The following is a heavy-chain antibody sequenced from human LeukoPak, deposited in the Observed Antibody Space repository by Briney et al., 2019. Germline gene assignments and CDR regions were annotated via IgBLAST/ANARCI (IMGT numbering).Heavy chain of an antibody. D-gene: IGHD6-13*01. V-gene: IGHV1-69*04. J-gene: IGHJ4*02. CDR1: GYTFTSYG. Sequence: ASVKVSCKASGYTFTSYGISWVRQAPGQGLEWMGRIIPILGIANYAQKFQGRVTITADKSTSTAYMELSSLRSEDTAVYYCASSSSIWGVGAAPHDRFPYYFDYWGQGTLVTVSS. CDR3: ASSSSIWGVGAAPHDRFPYYFDY. CDR2: IIPILGIA.